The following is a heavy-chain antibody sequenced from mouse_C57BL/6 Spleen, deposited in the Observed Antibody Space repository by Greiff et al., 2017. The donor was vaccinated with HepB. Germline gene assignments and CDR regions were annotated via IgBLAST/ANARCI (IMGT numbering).Heavy chain of an antibody. J-gene: IGHJ4*01. CDR1: GYTFTSYW. D-gene: IGHD2-4*01. Sequence: QVQLKQPGAELVKPGASVKLSCKASGYTFTSYWMHWVKQRPGQGLEWIGMIHPNSGSTNYNEKFKSKATLTVDKSSSTAYMQLSSLTSEDSAVYYCARERLRQGYYAMDYWGQGTSVTVSS. V-gene: IGHV1-64*01. CDR3: ARERLRQGYYAMDY. CDR2: IHPNSGST.